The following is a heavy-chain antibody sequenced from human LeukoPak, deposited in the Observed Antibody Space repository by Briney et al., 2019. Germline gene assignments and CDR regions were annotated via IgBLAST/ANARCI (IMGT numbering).Heavy chain of an antibody. CDR2: ISSSSSYI. J-gene: IGHJ6*02. Sequence: GRSLRLPCAASGFTSSSYSMNWVRQAPGKGLEWVSSISSSSSYIYYADSVKGRFTISRDNAKNSLYLQMNSLRAEDTAVYYCARAYYDFWSGYYGMDVWGQGTTVTVSS. CDR1: GFTSSSYS. CDR3: ARAYYDFWSGYYGMDV. V-gene: IGHV3-21*01. D-gene: IGHD3-3*01.